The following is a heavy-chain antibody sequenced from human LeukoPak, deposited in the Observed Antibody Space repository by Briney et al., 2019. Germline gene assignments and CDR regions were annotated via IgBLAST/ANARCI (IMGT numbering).Heavy chain of an antibody. CDR2: IWFDGSVK. CDR3: AKDTGVQFLEPAF. J-gene: IGHJ4*02. V-gene: IGHV3-33*06. Sequence: PGGSLRLSCAASGFTFNTYGMHWVRQAPGQGLEWVAAIWFDGSVKHYSDAVKGRFTISSDNSLNTLYLQMNSLRVEDTAIYYCAKDTGVQFLEPAFWGQGTLVTVSS. D-gene: IGHD3-3*01. CDR1: GFTFNTYG.